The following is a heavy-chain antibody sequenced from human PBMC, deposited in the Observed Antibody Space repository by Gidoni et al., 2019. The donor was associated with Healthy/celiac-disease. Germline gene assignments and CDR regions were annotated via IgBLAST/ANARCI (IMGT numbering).Heavy chain of an antibody. CDR2: IYYSGST. CDR1: GGSISSSSYY. D-gene: IGHD2-2*01. V-gene: IGHV4-39*01. Sequence: QLQLQESGPGLVKPSETLSLTCPVSGGSISSSSYYWGWIRQPPGKGLEWIGSIYYSGSTYYNPSLKSRVTISVDTSKNQFSLKLSSVTAADTAVYYCASTGYCSSTSCPFDYWGQGTLVTVSS. CDR3: ASTGYCSSTSCPFDY. J-gene: IGHJ4*02.